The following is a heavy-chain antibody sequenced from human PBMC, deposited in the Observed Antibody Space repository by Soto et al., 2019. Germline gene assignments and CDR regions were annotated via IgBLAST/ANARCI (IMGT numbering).Heavy chain of an antibody. CDR1: GGSISVNNYY. CDR3: GRRPRYDFWA. Sequence: QLQLQESGPGLVKPSETLSLTCTVSGGSISVNNYYWGWIRQTPGMGLEWIGNIYYSGTTYYNPSLKSRLTESVDPARRQLSLNLNSGTAADPAGDYCGRRPRYDFWASGQGTLVTVSS. D-gene: IGHD3-3*01. J-gene: IGHJ5*02. V-gene: IGHV4-39*01. CDR2: IYYSGTT.